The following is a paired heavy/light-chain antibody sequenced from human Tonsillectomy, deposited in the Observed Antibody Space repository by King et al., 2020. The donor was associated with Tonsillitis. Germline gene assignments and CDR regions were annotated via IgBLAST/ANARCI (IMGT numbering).Light chain of an antibody. Sequence: DIQLTQSPSFLSASVGDRVTITCRASQGISSYLAWYQQKPGKAPKLLIYAASTLQSGVPSRFSGSGSGTEFTLTISSLQPEDFATYYCQQLNTYPQFTFGPGTKVDIK. CDR3: QQLNTYPQFT. V-gene: IGKV1-9*01. CDR2: AAS. CDR1: QGISSY. J-gene: IGKJ3*01.
Heavy chain of an antibody. J-gene: IGHJ6*03. V-gene: IGHV3-23*01. Sequence: EVHLLESGGDLVQPGGSLRLSCSASGFTFSSYAMSWVRQAPGKGLEWVSSISGSGDNTYYADSVKGRFTISRDNSKTTLYLQVNTLRAEDTAAYYCATARRASPYDYYYYYMDVWGKGTTVTVSS. D-gene: IGHD4-17*01. CDR3: ATARRASPYDYYYYYMDV. CDR2: ISGSGDNT. CDR1: GFTFSSYA.